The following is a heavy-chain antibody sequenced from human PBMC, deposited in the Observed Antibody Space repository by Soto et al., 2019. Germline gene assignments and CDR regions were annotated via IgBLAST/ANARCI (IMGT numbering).Heavy chain of an antibody. V-gene: IGHV1-18*01. D-gene: IGHD6-13*01. CDR1: GYTFTSYA. CDR2: ISAYNANT. Sequence: QVQLVQSGAEVKKPGASVKVSCKASGYTFTSYAINWVRQAPGQGLEWMGWISAYNANTNYAQKLQGRVTMTTDTSTSTAYMELRSLRADDTAGYDCAIGGAAAGTSDYWGQGTLGTVSS. J-gene: IGHJ4*02. CDR3: AIGGAAAGTSDY.